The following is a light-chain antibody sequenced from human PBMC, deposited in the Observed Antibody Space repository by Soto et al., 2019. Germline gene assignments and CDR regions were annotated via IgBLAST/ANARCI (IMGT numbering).Light chain of an antibody. J-gene: IGKJ4*01. CDR1: QDSSNY. CDR3: QKYNSAPQVT. Sequence: DIQMTQSPSSLSASVGDRVTITCRASQDSSNYLAWYQQIPGKVHNLLIYASSTLQSGVPSRFSGSGSGTNFTLTISILQPEDVATAYCQKYNSAPQVTFGGGTKVEIE. V-gene: IGKV1-27*01. CDR2: ASS.